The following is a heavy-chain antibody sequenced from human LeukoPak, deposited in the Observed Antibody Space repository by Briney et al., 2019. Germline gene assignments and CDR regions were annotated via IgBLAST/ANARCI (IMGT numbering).Heavy chain of an antibody. D-gene: IGHD6-13*01. J-gene: IGHJ4*02. V-gene: IGHV1-2*06. CDR1: GYTFTGYY. Sequence: GASVKVSCKASGYTFTGYYMHWVRQAPGQGLEWMGRINPNSGGTNYAQKFQGRVTMTRDTSISTAYMELRSLRSDDTAVYYCARARISSSWYSYYFDYWGQGTLVTVSS. CDR2: INPNSGGT. CDR3: ARARISSSWYSYYFDY.